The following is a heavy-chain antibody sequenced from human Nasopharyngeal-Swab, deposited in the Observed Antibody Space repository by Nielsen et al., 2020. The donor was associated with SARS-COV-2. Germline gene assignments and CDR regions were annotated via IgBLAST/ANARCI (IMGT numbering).Heavy chain of an antibody. CDR2: IYTSGST. Sequence: SETLSLTCTVSGGSISSYYWSWIRQPPGKGLEWIGRIYTSGSTNYNPSLKSRVTISVDTSKNQFSLKLSSVTAADTAVYYCARGRMWHWYFDLWGRGTLVTVSS. J-gene: IGHJ2*01. CDR1: GGSISSYY. D-gene: IGHD2-21*01. V-gene: IGHV4-4*08. CDR3: ARGRMWHWYFDL.